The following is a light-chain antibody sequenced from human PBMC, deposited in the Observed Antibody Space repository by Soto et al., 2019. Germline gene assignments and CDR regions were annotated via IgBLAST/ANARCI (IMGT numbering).Light chain of an antibody. CDR2: DAS. Sequence: DIQMTQSPSSLSASVGDRVTITCQASHDITSYLNWYQHKPGKATKLLIYDASILEAGVRSRFRGSGSGTDFTFTISSLQPADVATYYCQKCDYLPIFGPGTTVDF. CDR3: QKCDYLPI. V-gene: IGKV1-33*01. CDR1: HDITSY. J-gene: IGKJ3*01.